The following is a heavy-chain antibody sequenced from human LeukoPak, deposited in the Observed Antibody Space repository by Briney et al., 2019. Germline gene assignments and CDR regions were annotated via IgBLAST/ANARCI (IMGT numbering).Heavy chain of an antibody. V-gene: IGHV4-4*07. Sequence: SETLSLTCTASGVSISSYYWSWIRQPAGKGLEWIGRIYTSGSTNYNPSLKSRVTISVDTSKNQFSLNLSSVTAADTAVYYCARGASSSSAIGYYYYYMDVWGKGTTVTVSS. D-gene: IGHD6-6*01. CDR3: ARGASSSSAIGYYYYYMDV. CDR2: IYTSGST. J-gene: IGHJ6*03. CDR1: GVSISSYY.